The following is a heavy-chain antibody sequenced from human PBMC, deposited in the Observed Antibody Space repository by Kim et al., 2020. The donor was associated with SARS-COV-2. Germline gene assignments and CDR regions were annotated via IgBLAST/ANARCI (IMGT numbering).Heavy chain of an antibody. Sequence: GGSLRLSCAASGFTFSSYGMHWVRQAPGKGLEWVAVIWNDGSNKYYADSVKGRFTISRDNSKNTLYLQMNSLRAEDTAVYYCAREYEPMAAAGRSYYGMGVWGQGHTVTVSS. V-gene: IGHV3-33*01. CDR1: GFTFSSYG. J-gene: IGHJ6*02. CDR2: IWNDGSNK. D-gene: IGHD6-13*01. CDR3: AREYEPMAAAGRSYYGMGV.